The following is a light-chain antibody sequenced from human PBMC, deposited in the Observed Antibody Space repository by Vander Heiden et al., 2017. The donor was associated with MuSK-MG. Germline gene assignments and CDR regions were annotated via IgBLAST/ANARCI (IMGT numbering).Light chain of an antibody. CDR3: CSYAGSYPGV. CDR1: SSDVGGYND. V-gene: IGLV2-11*01. CDR2: DVR. Sequence: QSALTHARSVSGSSGHSVTIACTGTSSDVGGYNDVSWYPQHPGKAPKLTLYDVRKRPSGVPDRGSGSESGNTDSMTISGLQAEDEAYYYCCSYAGSYPGVFGTGTKVTVL. J-gene: IGLJ1*01.